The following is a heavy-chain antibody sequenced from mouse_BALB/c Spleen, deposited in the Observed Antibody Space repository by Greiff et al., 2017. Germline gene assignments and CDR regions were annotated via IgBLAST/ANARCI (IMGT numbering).Heavy chain of an antibody. CDR1: GYSITSGYY. Sequence: DVKLQESGPGLVKPSQSLSLTCSVTGYSITSGYYWNWIRQFPGNKLEWMGYISYDGSNNYNPSLKNRISITRDTSKNQFFLKLNSVTTEDTATYYCARGRGYWFAYWGQGTLVTVSA. D-gene: IGHD3-1*01. J-gene: IGHJ3*01. V-gene: IGHV3-6*02. CDR2: ISYDGSN. CDR3: ARGRGYWFAY.